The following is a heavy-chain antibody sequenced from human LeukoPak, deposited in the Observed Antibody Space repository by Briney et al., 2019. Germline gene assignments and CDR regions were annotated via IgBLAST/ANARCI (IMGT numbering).Heavy chain of an antibody. Sequence: SETLSLTCAVYGGSFSGYYWSWIRQPPGKGLEWIGEINHSGSTNYNPSLKSRVTISVGTSKNQFSLKLSSVTAADTAVYYCATLSTPTTWIQLSYYFDYWGQGTLVTVSS. CDR3: ATLSTPTTWIQLSYYFDY. CDR1: GGSFSGYY. V-gene: IGHV4-34*01. D-gene: IGHD5-18*01. CDR2: INHSGST. J-gene: IGHJ4*02.